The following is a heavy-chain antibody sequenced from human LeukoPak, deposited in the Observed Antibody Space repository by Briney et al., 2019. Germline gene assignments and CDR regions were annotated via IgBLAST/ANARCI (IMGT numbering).Heavy chain of an antibody. CDR3: ARTFPRIFYGMDG. J-gene: IGHJ6*02. V-gene: IGHV4-59*12. D-gene: IGHD1-14*01. CDR2: IYYSGRT. CDR1: GGSISSYY. Sequence: SEALSLTCTVSGGSISSYYWSWIRQPPGKGLEWIGYIYYSGRTNYNPSLKSRVTISVDTSKHQFSLKLSSVTAADTAVYYCARTFPRIFYGMDGWGQGTTVTDSS.